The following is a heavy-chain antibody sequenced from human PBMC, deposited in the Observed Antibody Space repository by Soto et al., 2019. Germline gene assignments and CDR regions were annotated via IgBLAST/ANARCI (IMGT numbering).Heavy chain of an antibody. Sequence: QITLKESGPTLVKPTQTLTLTCTFSGFSLSTSGVGVGWIRQPPGKALEWLALIYWDDDKRYSPALKSRLTITKDSAKHQVVLTMTTMDPVDTATYYWEHVMTDYYDCRFRTHAFDIWGQGTMVTVSS. D-gene: IGHD3-22*01. CDR2: IYWDDDK. J-gene: IGHJ3*02. CDR3: EHVMTDYYDCRFRTHAFDI. V-gene: IGHV2-5*02. CDR1: GFSLSTSGVG.